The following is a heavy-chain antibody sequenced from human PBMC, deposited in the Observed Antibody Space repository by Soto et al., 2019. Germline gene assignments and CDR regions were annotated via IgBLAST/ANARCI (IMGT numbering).Heavy chain of an antibody. Sequence: QVQLQESGPGLVKPSQTLSLTCTVSGASMSSGGYYWTWIRQSPGKGLEWIGYIYYSGSTYYNLSLESRVAISLDTSRSQFSLTLHSVTAADTAIYYCARDRHNNFFDPWGQGTLVTVSS. CDR1: GASMSSGGYY. V-gene: IGHV4-31*03. CDR3: ARDRHNNFFDP. D-gene: IGHD6-6*01. CDR2: IYYSGST. J-gene: IGHJ5*02.